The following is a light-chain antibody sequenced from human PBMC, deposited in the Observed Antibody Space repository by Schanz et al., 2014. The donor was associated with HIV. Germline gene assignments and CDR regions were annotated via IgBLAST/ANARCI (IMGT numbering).Light chain of an antibody. V-gene: IGKV3-15*01. CDR3: QQYSGSPPWT. J-gene: IGKJ1*01. CDR1: QSVSSN. CDR2: DAS. Sequence: EIVMTQSPATLSLSPGERATVSCRASQSVSSNLAWYQHKLGQAPRLLIYDASTRATGIPARFSGRGSGTEFTLTISRLEPEDFAVYYCQQYSGSPPWTFGQGTKVEIK.